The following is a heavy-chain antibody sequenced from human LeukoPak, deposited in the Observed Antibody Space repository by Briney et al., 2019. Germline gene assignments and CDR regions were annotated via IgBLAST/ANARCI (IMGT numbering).Heavy chain of an antibody. CDR3: ARGGRGS. CDR2: INWNGDST. D-gene: IGHD5-12*01. J-gene: IGHJ4*02. V-gene: IGHV3-20*04. Sequence: GGSLRLSCAASGFNFDEYGMIWARQGLGKGLEWVSGINWNGDSTGYADSVKGRFTISRDNAKNSLYLQMNRLRAEDTALYYCARGGRGSWGQGTPVTVSS. CDR1: GFNFDEYG.